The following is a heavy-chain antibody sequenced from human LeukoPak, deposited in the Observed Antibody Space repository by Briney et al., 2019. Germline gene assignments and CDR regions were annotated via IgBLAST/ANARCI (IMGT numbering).Heavy chain of an antibody. CDR1: GGSISSYY. CDR2: IYYSGST. D-gene: IGHD3-3*01. CDR3: ARGPKGGVGDFWSGHSYYYYGMDV. V-gene: IGHV4-59*01. Sequence: SETLSLTCTVSGGSISSYYWSWIRQPPGEGLEWIGYIYYSGSTNYNPTLKSRVTISVDTSKNQFSLKLSSVTAADTAVYYCARGPKGGVGDFWSGHSYYYYGMDVWGQGTTVTVSS. J-gene: IGHJ6*02.